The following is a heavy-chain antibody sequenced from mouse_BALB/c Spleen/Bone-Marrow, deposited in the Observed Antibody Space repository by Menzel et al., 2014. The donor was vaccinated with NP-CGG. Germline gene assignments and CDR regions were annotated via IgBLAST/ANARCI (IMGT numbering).Heavy chain of an antibody. V-gene: IGHV1S130*01. CDR1: GYTFTSSW. D-gene: IGHD1-2*01. J-gene: IGHJ2*01. CDR3: ARQHGSGYYFDY. Sequence: GSVLVRPGASVKLSCKTSGYTFTSSWMHWAKQRPGQGLEWIGEIHPNSANTNYNEKFKGKATLTADTSSSTTYVDLSSLTSEDSAVYYCARQHGSGYYFDYWGQGTTLTVSS. CDR2: IHPNSANT.